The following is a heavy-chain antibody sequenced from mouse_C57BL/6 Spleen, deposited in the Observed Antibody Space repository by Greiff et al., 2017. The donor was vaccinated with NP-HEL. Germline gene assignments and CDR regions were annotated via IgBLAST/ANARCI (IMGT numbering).Heavy chain of an antibody. CDR1: GYTFTSYW. J-gene: IGHJ1*03. Sequence: QQSCKASGYTFTSYWMHWVKQRPGRGLEWIGRIDPNSGGTKYNEKFKSKATLTVDKPSSTAYMQLSSLTSEASAVYYCALGSSYGNFDVWGTGTTVTVSS. CDR2: IDPNSGGT. D-gene: IGHD1-1*01. CDR3: ALGSSYGNFDV. V-gene: IGHV1-72*01.